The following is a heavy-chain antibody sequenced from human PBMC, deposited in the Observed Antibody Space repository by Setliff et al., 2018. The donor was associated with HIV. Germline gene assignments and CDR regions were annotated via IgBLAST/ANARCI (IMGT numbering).Heavy chain of an antibody. Sequence: GGSLRLSCAASGFTLSNYAMSWVRQAPGKGLEWASGISGSGGYSYYADSVQGRFTISRDNAKNSLYLQMTNLRAEDTAVYYCARGSNQGSGTEVDYWGQGTQVTVSS. CDR1: GFTLSNYA. V-gene: IGHV3-23*01. J-gene: IGHJ4*02. D-gene: IGHD3-10*01. CDR3: ARGSNQGSGTEVDY. CDR2: ISGSGGYS.